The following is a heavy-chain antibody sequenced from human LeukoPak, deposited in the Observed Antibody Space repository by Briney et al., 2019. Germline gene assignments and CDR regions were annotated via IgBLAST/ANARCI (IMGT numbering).Heavy chain of an antibody. J-gene: IGHJ4*02. D-gene: IGHD5-18*01. V-gene: IGHV4-61*09. CDR3: ASSRYSYADY. CDR1: GGSISSGTYY. CDR2: IYTSGST. Sequence: SETLSLTCTVSGGSISSGTYYWSWIRLPAGKGLEWIGHIYTSGSTNYNPSLKSRLAISIDTSKNQFSLKLSSVTAADTAVYYCASSRYSYADYWGQGTLVTVSS.